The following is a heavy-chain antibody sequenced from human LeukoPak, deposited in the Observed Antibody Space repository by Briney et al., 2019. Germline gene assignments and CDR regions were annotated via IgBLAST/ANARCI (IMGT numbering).Heavy chain of an antibody. CDR1: GGSISSGGYY. J-gene: IGHJ5*02. CDR3: ATTSGDYLNWFDP. D-gene: IGHD1-26*01. Sequence: SETLSLTCTVSGGSISSGGYYWSWIRQPPGKGLEWIGYIYHSGSTYYNPSLKSRVTISVDRSKNQFSLKLSSVTAADTAVYYCATTSGDYLNWFDPWGQGTLVTVSS. CDR2: IYHSGST. V-gene: IGHV4-30-2*01.